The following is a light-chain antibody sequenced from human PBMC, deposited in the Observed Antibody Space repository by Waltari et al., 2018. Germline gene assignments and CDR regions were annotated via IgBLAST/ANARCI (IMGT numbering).Light chain of an antibody. Sequence: VLTQSPRTLSLSPGDRATLSGRASQSISKYLVWYQQSPGHAPRLLIYAAYTRATGIPDRFSGSGFGTDFTLTISRLEPEDFAMYYCQNHERLPATFGQGTKVEIK. V-gene: IGKV3-20*01. CDR1: QSISKY. J-gene: IGKJ1*01. CDR3: QNHERLPAT. CDR2: AAY.